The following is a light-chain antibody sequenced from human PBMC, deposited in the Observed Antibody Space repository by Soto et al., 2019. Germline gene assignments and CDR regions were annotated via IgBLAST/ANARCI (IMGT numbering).Light chain of an antibody. CDR3: SSYTSSSTRV. V-gene: IGLV2-14*01. J-gene: IGLJ1*01. Sequence: QSALTQHASVSGSPGQSINISCTGTSSDVGGYNYVSWYQQHPGKAPKLMIYEVSNRPSGVSNRFSGSKSGNTASLTISGLQAEDEADYYCSSYTSSSTRVFGTGTKLTVL. CDR1: SSDVGGYNY. CDR2: EVS.